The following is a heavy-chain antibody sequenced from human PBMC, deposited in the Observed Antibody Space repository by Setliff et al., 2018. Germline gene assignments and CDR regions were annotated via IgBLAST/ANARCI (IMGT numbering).Heavy chain of an antibody. CDR1: GFTFDDYA. D-gene: IGHD2-15*01. Sequence: PGGSLRLSCSTSGFTFDDYAMHWVRQAPGKGLEWVSLISWDGTRTNYVDSLKGRVTISRDNSKYSLFLQMNSLRVEDTALYYCVKDTGNGGNTGLDYWGQGTLVTVSS. CDR2: ISWDGTRT. CDR3: VKDTGNGGNTGLDY. V-gene: IGHV3-43D*04. J-gene: IGHJ4*02.